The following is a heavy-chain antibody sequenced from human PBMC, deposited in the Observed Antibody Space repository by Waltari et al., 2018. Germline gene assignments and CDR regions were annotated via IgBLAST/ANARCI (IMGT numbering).Heavy chain of an antibody. Sequence: QVQLVQSGSEVKKPGASVKLSCKASGYTFILYYMHWVRQAPGQGLEWMGIINPTGGSTSYAQNFQGRVTMTRDTSTSTVYMDLSSLRSDDTAVYYCARGGRGWYDWFDPWGQGTLVTVSS. D-gene: IGHD6-19*01. J-gene: IGHJ5*02. CDR3: ARGGRGWYDWFDP. CDR1: GYTFILYY. V-gene: IGHV1-46*01. CDR2: INPTGGST.